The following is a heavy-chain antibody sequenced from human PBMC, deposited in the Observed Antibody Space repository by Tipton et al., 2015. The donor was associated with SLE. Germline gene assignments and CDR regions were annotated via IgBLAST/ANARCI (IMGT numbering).Heavy chain of an antibody. D-gene: IGHD4-23*01. CDR2: IYYSGST. Sequence: TLSLTCTVSGGSISSSGHYWGWIRQPPGKGLEWIGSIYYSGSTYYNPSLKSRVTISVDTSKNQFSLKLSSVTAADTAVYYCARGLMVVTLGWFDPWGQGTLVTVSS. CDR1: GGSISSSGHY. CDR3: ARGLMVVTLGWFDP. V-gene: IGHV4-39*07. J-gene: IGHJ5*02.